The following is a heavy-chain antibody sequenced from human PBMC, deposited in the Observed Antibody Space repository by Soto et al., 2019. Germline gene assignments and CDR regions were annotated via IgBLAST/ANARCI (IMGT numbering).Heavy chain of an antibody. CDR2: IYYSGST. V-gene: IGHV4-31*03. D-gene: IGHD4-17*01. CDR1: GGSISSGGYY. J-gene: IGHJ4*02. Sequence: SETLSLTCTVSGGSISSGGYYWSWIRQHPGKGLEWIGYIYYSGSTYYNPSLKSRVTISVDTSKNQFSLKLSSVTAADTAVYYCARGPTVTTGYFDYWGQGTLVTVSS. CDR3: ARGPTVTTGYFDY.